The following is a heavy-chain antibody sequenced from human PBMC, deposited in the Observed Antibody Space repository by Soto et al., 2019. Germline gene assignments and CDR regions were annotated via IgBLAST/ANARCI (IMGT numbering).Heavy chain of an antibody. J-gene: IGHJ4*02. CDR2: MNPNSGNT. D-gene: IGHD2-2*01. CDR1: GYTFTSYD. CDR3: AGGGFNCISTICPTGTAND. Sequence: ASVKVSCKASGYTFTSYDINWVRQATGQGLEWMGWMNPNSGNTGYAQKFQGRVTMTRNTSISTAYMELSSLRSEDTAVYYCAGGGFNCISTICPTGTANDWGQGTLVTVSS. V-gene: IGHV1-8*01.